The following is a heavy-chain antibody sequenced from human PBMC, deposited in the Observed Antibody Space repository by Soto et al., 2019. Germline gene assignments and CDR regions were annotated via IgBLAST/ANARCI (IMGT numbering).Heavy chain of an antibody. CDR2: ISGSGGST. CDR1: GFTFSSYS. CDR3: AKDLLIWYNWNDYQESPHDY. Sequence: AGGSLRLSCAASGFTFSSYSMSWVRPAPGKGVEWVSAISGSGGSTYYADSVKGRFTISRDNSKNTLYLQMNSLRAEDTAVYYCAKDLLIWYNWNDYQESPHDYWGQGTLVTVSS. D-gene: IGHD1-1*01. J-gene: IGHJ4*02. V-gene: IGHV3-23*01.